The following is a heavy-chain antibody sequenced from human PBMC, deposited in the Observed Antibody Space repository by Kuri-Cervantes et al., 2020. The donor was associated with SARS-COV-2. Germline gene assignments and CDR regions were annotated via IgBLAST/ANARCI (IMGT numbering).Heavy chain of an antibody. Sequence: GGSLRLSCAASGFTFSSYGMHWVRQAPGKGLEWVAFIRYDGSNKYYADSVKGRFTISRDNSKNTLYLQMNSLRAEDTAVYYCARDRGATTQYYFDYWGQGTLVTVSS. V-gene: IGHV3-30*02. CDR2: IRYDGSNK. D-gene: IGHD1-26*01. CDR3: ARDRGATTQYYFDY. CDR1: GFTFSSYG. J-gene: IGHJ4*02.